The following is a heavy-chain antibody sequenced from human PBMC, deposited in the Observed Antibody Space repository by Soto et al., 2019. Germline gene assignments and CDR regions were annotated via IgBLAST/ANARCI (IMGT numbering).Heavy chain of an antibody. CDR1: GYTFTSYY. CDR3: ARVLPNYYDSSGAFDI. V-gene: IGHV1-46*01. CDR2: INPSGGST. Sequence: ASVKVSCKASGYTFTSYYMHWVRQAPGQGLEWMGIINPSGGSTSYAQKFQGRVTMTRDTSTSTVYMELSSLRSEGTAVYYCARVLPNYYDSSGAFDIWGQATMVTVS. J-gene: IGHJ3*02. D-gene: IGHD3-22*01.